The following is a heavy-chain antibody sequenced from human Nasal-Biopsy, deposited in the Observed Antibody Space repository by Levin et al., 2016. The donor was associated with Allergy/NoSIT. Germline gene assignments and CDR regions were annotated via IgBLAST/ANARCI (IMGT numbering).Heavy chain of an antibody. V-gene: IGHV3-23*01. CDR3: VLRGLIIRGDYFDS. D-gene: IGHD3-10*01. J-gene: IGHJ4*02. CDR2: ISGSGGNT. CDR1: GFTFLNHA. Sequence: GESLKISCTVSGFTFLNHAMSWVRQAPGKGLEWVSGISGSGGNTFYADSVKGRFTSSRDNSKNTMYLQMNTLRGEDTAIYYCVLRGLIIRGDYFDSWGQGTLVTVSS.